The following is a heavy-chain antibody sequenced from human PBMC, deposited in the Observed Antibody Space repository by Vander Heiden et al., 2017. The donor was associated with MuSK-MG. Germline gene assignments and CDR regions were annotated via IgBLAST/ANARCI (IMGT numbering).Heavy chain of an antibody. D-gene: IGHD6-19*01. CDR1: GGSISSSRYY. Sequence: QLHLQESGPGLVKPSSTLSLTCTVSGGSISSSRYYWGRISQPPGKGLEWIGSIYYSGSTYYNPSLKSRVTISVDTSKNQFSLKLSSVTAADTAVYYCATPQPSLYSSGWYYFDYWGQGTLVTVSS. V-gene: IGHV4-39*07. CDR3: ATPQPSLYSSGWYYFDY. J-gene: IGHJ4*02. CDR2: IYYSGST.